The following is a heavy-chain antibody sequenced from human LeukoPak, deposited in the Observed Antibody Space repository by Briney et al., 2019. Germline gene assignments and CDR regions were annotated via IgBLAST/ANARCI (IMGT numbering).Heavy chain of an antibody. J-gene: IGHJ5*02. V-gene: IGHV3-23*01. D-gene: IGHD6-19*01. CDR2: ISGSGSGT. Sequence: GGSLRLSCTACGFTFRGHAMSWVRQAPGKGLEWVSAISGSGSGTYYADSVKGQFTISRDNSKNTLYLQMNNLRVEDTAVYFCAKNIEGGSGWYHWGQGSLVTVSS. CDR3: AKNIEGGSGWYH. CDR1: GFTFRGHA.